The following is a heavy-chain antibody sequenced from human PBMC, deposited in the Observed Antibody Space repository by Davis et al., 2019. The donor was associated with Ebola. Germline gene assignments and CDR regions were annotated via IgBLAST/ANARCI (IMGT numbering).Heavy chain of an antibody. D-gene: IGHD1-20*01. J-gene: IGHJ4*02. CDR2: MNPKTGNT. CDR1: GYTFTTYD. CDR3: VRYPPSNWNEFDY. V-gene: IGHV1-8*01. Sequence: ASVQVSCNASGYTFTTYDINWVRQATGQGLEWMGWMNPKTGNTGYAQKFQGRVTMTRDTSITTAYMELSSLTSEDTAVYYCVRYPPSNWNEFDYWGQGTLVTVSS.